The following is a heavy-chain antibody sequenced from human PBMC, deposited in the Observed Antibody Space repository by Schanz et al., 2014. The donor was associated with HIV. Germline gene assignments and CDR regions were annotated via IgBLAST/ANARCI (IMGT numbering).Heavy chain of an antibody. CDR3: VQSNWGRDY. J-gene: IGHJ4*02. V-gene: IGHV3-23*01. CDR2: VSRDGAAT. D-gene: IGHD7-27*01. Sequence: EVQLLESGGDLIQPGGSLRLSCAASGFTFSTCEMYWVRQAPGKGLEWVSSVSRDGAATYYVDSAKGRFTISRDNSRAKLYLQLHSLRAEDTAVYYCVQSNWGRDYWGQGTRVTVSS. CDR1: GFTFSTCE.